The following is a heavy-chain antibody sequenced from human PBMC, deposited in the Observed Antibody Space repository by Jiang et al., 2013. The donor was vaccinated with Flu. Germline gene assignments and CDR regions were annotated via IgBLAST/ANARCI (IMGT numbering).Heavy chain of an antibody. V-gene: IGHV4-59*01. J-gene: IGHJ4*02. CDR2: IYYSGST. CDR3: ARVGLTDTAMVFDY. Sequence: GPGLVKPSETLSLTCTVSGGSISSYYWSWIRQPPGKGLEWIGYIYYSGSTNYNPSLKSRVTISVDTSKNQFSLKLSSVTAADTAVYYCARVGLTDTAMVFDYWGQGTLVTVSS. CDR1: GGSISSYY. D-gene: IGHD5-18*01.